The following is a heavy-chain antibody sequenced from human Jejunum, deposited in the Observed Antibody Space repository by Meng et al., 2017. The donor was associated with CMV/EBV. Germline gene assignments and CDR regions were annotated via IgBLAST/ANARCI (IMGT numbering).Heavy chain of an antibody. V-gene: IGHV3-7*01. D-gene: IGHD6-6*01. J-gene: IGHJ4*02. CDR3: ARGRVSYTSWSPQGY. Sequence: FTFTNYWMSWARQAPGKGLEWVANIDQDGRDKFYVDSVKGRFNISRDNAKNSLYLQMDSLRAEDTAVYYCARGRVSYTSWSPQGYWGQGALVTVSS. CDR2: IDQDGRDK. CDR1: FTFTNYW.